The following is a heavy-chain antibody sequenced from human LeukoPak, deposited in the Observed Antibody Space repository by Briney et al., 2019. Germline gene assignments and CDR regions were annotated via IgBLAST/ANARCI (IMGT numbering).Heavy chain of an antibody. D-gene: IGHD1-14*01. Sequence: SVTVSFTASGGTFSTYAFSWVRQAPGQGLEWMGGIIPISGTANYAQKFQGRVTFTTDESTNTAYMELSSLRSEDTAVYYCARGGTFYRRTLLNYFDYWGQGALVTVSS. J-gene: IGHJ4*02. CDR2: IIPISGTA. CDR3: ARGGTFYRRTLLNYFDY. V-gene: IGHV1-69*05. CDR1: GGTFSTYA.